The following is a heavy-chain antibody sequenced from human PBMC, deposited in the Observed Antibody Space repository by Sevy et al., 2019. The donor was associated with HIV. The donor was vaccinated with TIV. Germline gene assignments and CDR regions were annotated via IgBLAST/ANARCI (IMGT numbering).Heavy chain of an antibody. CDR1: GFTFGDYC. Sequence: SLRLSCTASGFTFGDYCMSWVRQAPGKGLEWVAFLKSDVYGGTVDHAASVRGRFVISRDDSKTIAYLQMNDLKTEDTGVYYCTRWKAAQSIFDYWGRGALVTVSS. D-gene: IGHD6-13*01. CDR3: TRWKAAQSIFDY. CDR2: LKSDVYGGTV. V-gene: IGHV3-49*04. J-gene: IGHJ4*02.